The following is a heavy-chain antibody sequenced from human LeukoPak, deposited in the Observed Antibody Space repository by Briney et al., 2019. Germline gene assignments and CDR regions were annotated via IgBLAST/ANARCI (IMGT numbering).Heavy chain of an antibody. J-gene: IGHJ4*02. CDR3: TTVGFGSSSWYGLGYFDY. CDR2: IKSKTDGGTT. CDR1: GFTFSRYG. V-gene: IGHV3-15*01. D-gene: IGHD6-13*01. Sequence: PGGTLRLSCAASGFTFSRYGMSWVRQAPGKGLEWVGRIKSKTDGGTTDYAAPVKGRFTISRDDSKNTLYLQMNSLKTEDTAVYYCTTVGFGSSSWYGLGYFDYWGQGTLVTVSS.